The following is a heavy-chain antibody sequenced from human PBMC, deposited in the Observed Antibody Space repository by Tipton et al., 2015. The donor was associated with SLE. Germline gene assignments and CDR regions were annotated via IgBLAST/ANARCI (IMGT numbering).Heavy chain of an antibody. D-gene: IGHD6-13*01. CDR2: IYNSGGT. CDR3: AIDGAGTYFQH. CDR1: GGSVSSGGYY. J-gene: IGHJ1*01. Sequence: TLSLTCTVSGGSVSSGGYYWSWIRQHPGKGLEWIGYIYNSGGTDYSPSLKSRVTISADTSKNQFSLKLSPVAAADTAVYYCAIDGAGTYFQHWGQGTLVTVSS. V-gene: IGHV4-31*03.